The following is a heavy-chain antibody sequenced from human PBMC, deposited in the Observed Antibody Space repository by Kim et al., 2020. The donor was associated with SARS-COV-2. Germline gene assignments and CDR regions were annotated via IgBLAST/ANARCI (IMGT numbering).Heavy chain of an antibody. Sequence: SETLSLTCTVSGGSIISSSYYWGWIRQPPGKGLEWIGSIYYSGSTYFNPSLKSRVTISVDTSQNQFSLKLSSVTAADTPAYYCARELWLRSFDPLGQGTL. D-gene: IGHD3-16*01. J-gene: IGHJ5*02. CDR3: ARELWLRSFDP. V-gene: IGHV4-39*07. CDR1: GGSIISSSYY. CDR2: IYYSGST.